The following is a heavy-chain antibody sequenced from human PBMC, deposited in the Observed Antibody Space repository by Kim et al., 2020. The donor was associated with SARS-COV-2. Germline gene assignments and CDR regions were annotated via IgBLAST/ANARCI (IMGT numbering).Heavy chain of an antibody. CDR2: ISSSSSYT. V-gene: IGHV3-11*03. D-gene: IGHD6-19*01. CDR1: GFTFSDYY. Sequence: GGSLRLSCAASGFTFSDYYMSWIRQAPGKGLEWVSYISSSSSYTNYADSVKGRFTISRDNAQNSLYLQMNSLRAEDTAVYYCARSAVAGGKYYYYGVDVWGQGTTVTVSS. J-gene: IGHJ6*02. CDR3: ARSAVAGGKYYYYGVDV.